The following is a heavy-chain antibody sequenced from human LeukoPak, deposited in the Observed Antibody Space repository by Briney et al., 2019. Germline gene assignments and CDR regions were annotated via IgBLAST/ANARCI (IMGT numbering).Heavy chain of an antibody. D-gene: IGHD2-15*01. Sequence: SVKVSCKASGGTFSSYAISWVRQAPGQGLEWMGGIIPIFGTANYAQKFQGRVTITADESTSTAYMELSSLRSEDTAVYYCARVQARYCSGGSCYRFDYWGQGTLVTVSS. CDR1: GGTFSSYA. CDR2: IIPIFGTA. V-gene: IGHV1-69*01. CDR3: ARVQARYCSGGSCYRFDY. J-gene: IGHJ4*02.